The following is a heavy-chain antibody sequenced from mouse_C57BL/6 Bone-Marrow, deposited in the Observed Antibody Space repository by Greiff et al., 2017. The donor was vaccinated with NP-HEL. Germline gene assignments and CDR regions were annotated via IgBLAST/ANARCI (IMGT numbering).Heavy chain of an antibody. CDR2: INPRRGST. J-gene: IGHJ2*01. V-gene: IGHV1-4*01. Sequence: QVQLQQSGAELARPGSSVKMSCKASGYTFTSYTMHWVKQRPGQGLEWIGYINPRRGSTQYNQKFKDKATLTADKSSSTAYMQLSSLTSEDSAVYYCARPYYDYDGDYWGQGTTLTVSS. CDR1: GYTFTSYT. D-gene: IGHD2-4*01. CDR3: ARPYYDYDGDY.